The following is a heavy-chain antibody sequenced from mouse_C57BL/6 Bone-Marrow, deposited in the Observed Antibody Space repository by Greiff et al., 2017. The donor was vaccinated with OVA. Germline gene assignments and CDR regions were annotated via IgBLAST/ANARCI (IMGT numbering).Heavy chain of an antibody. CDR1: GYTFTSYW. V-gene: IGHV1-53*01. Sequence: QVQLQQPGTELVKPGASVKLSCKASGYTFTSYWMHWVKQRPGQGLEWIGNINPSNGGTNYNEKFKSKATLTVDKSSSTAYMQLSSLTSEDSAVYYCARSGCYDGYYRYFDVWGTGTTVTVSS. CDR3: ARSGCYDGYYRYFDV. D-gene: IGHD2-3*01. J-gene: IGHJ1*03. CDR2: INPSNGGT.